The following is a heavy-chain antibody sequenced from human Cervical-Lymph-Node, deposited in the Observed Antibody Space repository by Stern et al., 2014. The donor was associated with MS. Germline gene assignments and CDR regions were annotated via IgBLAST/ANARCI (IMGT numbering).Heavy chain of an antibody. CDR3: ALMTTVTRGFDY. D-gene: IGHD4-17*01. CDR1: GYTFTDYY. CDR2: IKPSGGST. J-gene: IGHJ4*02. V-gene: IGHV1-46*01. Sequence: QVQLVQSGAEVKKTGASVKVSCQTSGYTFTDYYLHWVRQAPGQGLEWMGIIKPSGGSTSYAQKFQGRVTLTRDTSTGTVYMELSSLRSEDTAVYYCALMTTVTRGFDYWGQGTLVTVFS.